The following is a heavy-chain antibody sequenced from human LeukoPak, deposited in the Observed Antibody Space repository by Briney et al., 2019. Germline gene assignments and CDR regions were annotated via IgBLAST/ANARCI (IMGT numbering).Heavy chain of an antibody. J-gene: IGHJ4*02. Sequence: GGSLRLSCAASGFTFSSYWMHWVRQAPGKGLEWVSLISADGGSTFSADSVKGRFSISRDNSKNSLYLQMNSLRSEDTAMYYCAKESGKFDYWGQGTLVAVSS. CDR2: ISADGGST. CDR3: AKESGKFDY. CDR1: GFTFSSYW. V-gene: IGHV3-43*02.